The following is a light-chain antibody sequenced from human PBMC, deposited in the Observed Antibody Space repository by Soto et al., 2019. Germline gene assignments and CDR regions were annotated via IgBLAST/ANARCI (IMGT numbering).Light chain of an antibody. CDR2: AAS. CDR3: QQLNSFTIT. CDR1: QSVSKNY. Sequence: LTQSPGTLSLSPGERATLSCRASQSVSKNYLAWYQQQPGKAPKLLIYAASTLPSGVPSRFSGSGAGTEFTRTISRLQPEDVATDYCQQLNSFTITFGQGTRLEI. V-gene: IGKV1-9*01. J-gene: IGKJ5*01.